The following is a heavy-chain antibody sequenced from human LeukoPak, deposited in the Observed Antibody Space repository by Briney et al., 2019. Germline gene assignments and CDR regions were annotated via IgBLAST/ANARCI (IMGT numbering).Heavy chain of an antibody. J-gene: IGHJ4*02. CDR3: ARGSKYYDILG. CDR2: INHSGST. V-gene: IGHV4-34*01. D-gene: IGHD3-9*01. CDR1: GGSFSGYY. Sequence: SETLSLTCAVYGGSFSGYYWSWIRQPPGKGLGWIGEINHSGSTNYNPSLKSRVTISVDTSKNQFSLKLSSVTAADTAAYYCARGSKYYDILGWGQGTLVTVSS.